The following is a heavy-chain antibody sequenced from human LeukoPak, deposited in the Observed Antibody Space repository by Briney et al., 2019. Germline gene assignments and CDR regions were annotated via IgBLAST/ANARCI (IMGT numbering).Heavy chain of an antibody. J-gene: IGHJ5*02. CDR2: ISWNSGSI. Sequence: GRSLRLSCAASGFTFDDYAMHWVRQAPGKGLEWVSGISWNSGSIGYADSVKGRFTISRDNAKNSLYLQMNSLRAEDTALYYCAKDRYSSSWQNWFDPWGQGTLVTVSS. CDR3: AKDRYSSSWQNWFDP. CDR1: GFTFDDYA. V-gene: IGHV3-9*01. D-gene: IGHD6-13*01.